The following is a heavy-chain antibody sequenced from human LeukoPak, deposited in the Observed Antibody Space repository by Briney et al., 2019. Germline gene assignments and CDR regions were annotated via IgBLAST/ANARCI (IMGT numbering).Heavy chain of an antibody. V-gene: IGHV3-23*01. D-gene: IGHD4-17*01. CDR3: AKDTTVTTGYYNYGMDV. J-gene: IGHJ6*02. CDR2: ISGSGGST. Sequence: GGSLRLSCAASGFTFSSYAMSWVRQAPGKGLEWVSAISGSGGSTYYADSVKGRFTISRDNSKNTLYLQMNSLRAEDTAVYYYAKDTTVTTGYYNYGMDVWGQGTTVTVSS. CDR1: GFTFSSYA.